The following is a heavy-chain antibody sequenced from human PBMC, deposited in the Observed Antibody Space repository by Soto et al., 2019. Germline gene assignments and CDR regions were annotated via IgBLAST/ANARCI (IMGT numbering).Heavy chain of an antibody. CDR3: AREPTYSNWFDP. J-gene: IGHJ5*02. D-gene: IGHD2-21*01. Sequence: SETLSLTCTVPGGSVSSGSYYWSWIRQPPGKGLEWIGYIYYSGSTNYNPSLKSRVTISVDTSKNQFSLKLSSVTAADTAVYYCAREPTYSNWFDPWGQGTLVTVSS. CDR1: GGSVSSGSYY. V-gene: IGHV4-61*01. CDR2: IYYSGST.